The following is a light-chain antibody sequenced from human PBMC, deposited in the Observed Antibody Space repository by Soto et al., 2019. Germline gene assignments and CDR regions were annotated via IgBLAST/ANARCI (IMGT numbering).Light chain of an antibody. Sequence: QSVLTQPASVSGSPGQSITISCTGTSSDVGGYTSVSWYQQYPGKAPKLIIYEVRNRPSGVSNRFSGSKSANTASLTISGLQAEDEADYYCSSYTTSTTYVFGTGTKLTVL. V-gene: IGLV2-14*01. CDR1: SSDVGGYTS. J-gene: IGLJ1*01. CDR3: SSYTTSTTYV. CDR2: EVR.